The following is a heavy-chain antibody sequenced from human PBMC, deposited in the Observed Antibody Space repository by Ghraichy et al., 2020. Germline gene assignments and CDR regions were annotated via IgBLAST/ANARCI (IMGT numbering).Heavy chain of an antibody. CDR1: GFPFNTYT. V-gene: IGHV3-21*01. CDR2: ISIGSDYK. J-gene: IGHJ5*02. Sequence: GGSLTLSCAASGFPFNTYTMIWVRQAPGKGLEWVSSISIGSDYKYYADSVTGRFTVSRDNAKNSVFLQMNSLRVEDTAVYYCARDALRYSNGWNWFDTWGRGAQVAVSS. D-gene: IGHD6-19*01. CDR3: ARDALRYSNGWNWFDT.